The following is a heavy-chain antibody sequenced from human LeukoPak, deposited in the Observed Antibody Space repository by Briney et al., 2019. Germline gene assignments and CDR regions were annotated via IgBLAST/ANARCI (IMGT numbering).Heavy chain of an antibody. CDR2: IYYSGST. J-gene: IGHJ6*03. V-gene: IGHV4-59*01. D-gene: IGHD5-18*01. CDR1: GGSINSYY. CDR3: ARAYVDTAMVTGYYYYMDV. Sequence: PSETLSLTCTVSGGSINSYYWSWIRQPPGKGLEWIGYIYYSGSTNYNPSLKSRVTISVDTSKNQFSLKLSSVTAADTAVYYCARAYVDTAMVTGYYYYMDVWGKGTTVTVSS.